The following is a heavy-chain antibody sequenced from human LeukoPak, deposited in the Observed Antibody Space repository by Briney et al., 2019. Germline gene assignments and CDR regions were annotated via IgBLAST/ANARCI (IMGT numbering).Heavy chain of an antibody. V-gene: IGHV4-59*01. CDR3: ARAMRYYDSSGYYYPYYFDY. J-gene: IGHJ4*02. CDR2: IYYSGST. CDR1: GGSIRSYY. Sequence: SETLSLTCTVSGGSIRSYYWSWIRQPPGKGLEWIGYIYYSGSTNYNPSLKSRVTISVDTSKNQFSLKLSSVTAADTAVYYCARAMRYYDSSGYYYPYYFDYWGQGTLVTVSS. D-gene: IGHD3-22*01.